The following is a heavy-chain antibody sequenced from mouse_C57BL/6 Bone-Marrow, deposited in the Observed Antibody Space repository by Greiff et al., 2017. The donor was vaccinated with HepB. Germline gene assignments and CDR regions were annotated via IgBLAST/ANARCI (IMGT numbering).Heavy chain of an antibody. CDR2: INPNNGGT. Sequence: EVQLQQSGPELVKPGASVKIPCKASGYTFTDYNMDWVKQSHGKSLEWIGDINPNNGGTIYNQKFKGKATLTVDKSSSTAYMELRSLTSEDTAVYYCARVLSTWYAMDYWGQGTSVTVSS. CDR1: GYTFTDYN. J-gene: IGHJ4*01. D-gene: IGHD4-1*02. V-gene: IGHV1-18*01. CDR3: ARVLSTWYAMDY.